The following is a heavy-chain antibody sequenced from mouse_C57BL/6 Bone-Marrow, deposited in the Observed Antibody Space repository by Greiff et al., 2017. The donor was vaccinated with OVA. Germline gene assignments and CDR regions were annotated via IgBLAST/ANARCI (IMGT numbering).Heavy chain of an antibody. Sequence: VQLQQSGPELVKPGASVKISCKASGYAFSSSWMNWVKQRPGKGLEWIGRIYPGDGDTNYNGKFKGKATLTADKSFSTAYMQLSSLTSEDSAVYFCANYYYGSPWYCDYWGQGTTLTVSS. V-gene: IGHV1-82*01. J-gene: IGHJ2*01. CDR3: ANYYYGSPWYCDY. D-gene: IGHD1-1*01. CDR2: IYPGDGDT. CDR1: GYAFSSSW.